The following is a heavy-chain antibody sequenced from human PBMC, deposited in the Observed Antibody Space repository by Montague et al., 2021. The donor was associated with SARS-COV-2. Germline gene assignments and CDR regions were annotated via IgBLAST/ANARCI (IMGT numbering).Heavy chain of an antibody. CDR2: IYYSEST. CDR1: GGSISSSSHY. D-gene: IGHD3-9*01. Sequence: SETLSLTCTVSGGSISSSSHYWGWIRQPPGKGLEWIGSIYYSESTYYNPSLKSRVTISVDTSKNQFSLKLSSVTAADTAVYYCATFYDILTGDYIDAFDFWGQGTMVTVSS. CDR3: ATFYDILTGDYIDAFDF. J-gene: IGHJ3*01. V-gene: IGHV4-39*01.